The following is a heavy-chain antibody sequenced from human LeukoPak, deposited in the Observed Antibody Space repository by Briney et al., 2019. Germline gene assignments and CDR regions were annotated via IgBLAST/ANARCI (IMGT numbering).Heavy chain of an antibody. V-gene: IGHV3-7*01. CDR1: GFTFSSYW. Sequence: PGGSLRLSCAASGFTFSSYWMSWVRQAPGKGLEWVSNIKQDGSEKYYVDSVKGRFTISRDNAKNSLYLQMNSLRAEDTAVYYCARDRRLRFLEWLPLYYMDVWGKGTTVTVSS. CDR3: ARDRRLRFLEWLPLYYMDV. CDR2: IKQDGSEK. D-gene: IGHD3-3*01. J-gene: IGHJ6*03.